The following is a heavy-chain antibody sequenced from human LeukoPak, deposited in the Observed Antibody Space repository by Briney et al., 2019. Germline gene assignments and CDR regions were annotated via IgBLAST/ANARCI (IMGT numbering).Heavy chain of an antibody. D-gene: IGHD2-2*01. CDR2: ISSSSSYI. CDR3: ARAEHCSSTSCYASYYYYYYMDV. V-gene: IGHV3-21*01. J-gene: IGHJ6*03. Sequence: GGSLRLSCAASGFTFSSYSMNWVRQAPGKGLEWVSSISSSSSYIYYADSVKGRFAISRDNAKNSLYLQMNSLRAEDTAVYYCARAEHCSSTSCYASYYYYYYMDVWGKGTTVTVSS. CDR1: GFTFSSYS.